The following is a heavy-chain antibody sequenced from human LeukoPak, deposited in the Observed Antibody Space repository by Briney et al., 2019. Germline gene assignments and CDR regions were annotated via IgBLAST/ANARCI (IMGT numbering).Heavy chain of an antibody. CDR1: GYTFTSYG. CDR3: ARGGETYYYDSSGYYPVGY. V-gene: IGHV1-18*01. Sequence: ASVKVSCKASGYTFTSYGISWVRQAPGQGLEWMGWISAYNGNTNYAQKLQGRVTMTTDTSTSTAYMELRSLRSDDTAVYYCARGGETYYYDSSGYYPVGYWGQGTLVTVSS. D-gene: IGHD3-22*01. CDR2: ISAYNGNT. J-gene: IGHJ4*02.